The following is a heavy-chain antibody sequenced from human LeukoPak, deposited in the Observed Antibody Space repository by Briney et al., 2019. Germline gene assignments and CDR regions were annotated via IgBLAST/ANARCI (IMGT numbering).Heavy chain of an antibody. V-gene: IGHV5-10-1*01. CDR3: ARHVIRDGNNNLLDY. CDR1: GYSFTSYW. CDR2: IDPSDSYI. J-gene: IGHJ4*02. D-gene: IGHD5-24*01. Sequence: GESLRISCKGSGYSFTSYWISWVRQMPGKGLEWMGRIDPSDSYINYSPSFQGHVTISADKSISTAYLQWSSLKASDTAMYYCARHVIRDGNNNLLDYWGQGTLVTVSS.